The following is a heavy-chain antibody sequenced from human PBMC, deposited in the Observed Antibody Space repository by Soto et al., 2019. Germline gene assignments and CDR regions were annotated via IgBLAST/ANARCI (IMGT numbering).Heavy chain of an antibody. CDR2: INPNRGGT. V-gene: IGHV1-2*02. Sequence: QVQLVQSGAEVKKPGASVKVSCKASGYTFTGYYMHWVRQAPGQGLEWMGWINPNRGGTKYPQKFQGRVTMTRDTSITTVYMSLTGLKSDDTAVYYCARDLAKGGGSAGFDYWGQGTLVAVSS. D-gene: IGHD2-15*01. CDR3: ARDLAKGGGSAGFDY. CDR1: GYTFTGYY. J-gene: IGHJ4*02.